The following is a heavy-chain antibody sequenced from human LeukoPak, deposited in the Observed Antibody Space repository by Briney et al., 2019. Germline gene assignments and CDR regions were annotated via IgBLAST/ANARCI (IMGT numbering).Heavy chain of an antibody. CDR1: GGSISSSSYY. J-gene: IGHJ3*02. CDR3: ARDHHSIVVVPAAIVGDAFDI. Sequence: SETLSLTCTVSGGSISSSSYYWGWIRQPPGKGLEWIGSIYYSGSTYYNPSLKSRVTISVDTSKNQFSLKLSSVTAADTAMYYCARDHHSIVVVPAAIVGDAFDIWGQGTMVTVSS. CDR2: IYYSGST. D-gene: IGHD2-2*01. V-gene: IGHV4-39*07.